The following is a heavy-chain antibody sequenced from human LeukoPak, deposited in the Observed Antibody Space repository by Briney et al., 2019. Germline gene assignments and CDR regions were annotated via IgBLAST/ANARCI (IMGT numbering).Heavy chain of an antibody. D-gene: IGHD6-19*01. V-gene: IGHV1-46*01. Sequence: GASVKVSCKASGYTFTSYYMHWVRQAPGQGLEWMGIINPSGGSTSYAQKFQGRVTMTRDMSTSTVYMELSSLRAEDTAVYYCAKSRAVAGTRFHYFDYWGQGTLVTVSS. CDR3: AKSRAVAGTRFHYFDY. J-gene: IGHJ4*02. CDR2: INPSGGST. CDR1: GYTFTSYY.